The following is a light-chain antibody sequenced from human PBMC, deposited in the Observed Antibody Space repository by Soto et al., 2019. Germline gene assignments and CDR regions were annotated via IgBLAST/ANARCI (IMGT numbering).Light chain of an antibody. J-gene: IGKJ1*01. CDR1: QDISNY. CDR3: QQSHSIPGT. CDR2: HAS. Sequence: ILLTQSPSSLSASIGDRVTITCQASQDISNYLNWYQQKPGKVPKLLIYHASTLESGVPSRFSGSGSGTDFSLTINGLQPEDLATYYCQQSHSIPGTFGQGTKVDI. V-gene: IGKV1-39*01.